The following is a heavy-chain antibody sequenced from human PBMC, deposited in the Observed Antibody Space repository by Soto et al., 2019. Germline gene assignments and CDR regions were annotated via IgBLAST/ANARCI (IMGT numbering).Heavy chain of an antibody. CDR2: ISGSGGST. CDR3: AKDLYGDYDRGWAFDI. J-gene: IGHJ3*02. Sequence: GGSLRLSCAASGFTFSSYAMSWVRQAPGKGLEWVSAISGSGGSTYYADSVKGRFTISRDNSKNTLYLQMNSLRAEDTAVYYCAKDLYGDYDRGWAFDIWGQGTMVTVSS. CDR1: GFTFSSYA. V-gene: IGHV3-23*01. D-gene: IGHD4-17*01.